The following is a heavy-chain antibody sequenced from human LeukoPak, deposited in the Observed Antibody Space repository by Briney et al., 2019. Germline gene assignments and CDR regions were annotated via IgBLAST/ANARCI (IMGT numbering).Heavy chain of an antibody. CDR1: GFTFNNHA. CDR3: AKEVYSSWDS. J-gene: IGHJ4*02. Sequence: GGSLRLSCAASGFTFNNHAMSWVRQAPGKGLEWVSTISATGSNTYHADSVKGRFTISRDNAKNTLYLQMNSLRAEDTAIYYCAKEVYSSWDSWGQGALVPVSS. CDR2: ISATGSNT. D-gene: IGHD6-13*01. V-gene: IGHV3-23*01.